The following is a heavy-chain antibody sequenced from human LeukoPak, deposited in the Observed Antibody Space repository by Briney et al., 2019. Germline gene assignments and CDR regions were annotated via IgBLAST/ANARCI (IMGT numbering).Heavy chain of an antibody. Sequence: PSETLSLTCTVSGGSIISYYWSWIRQPPGKGLEWIGYIYYSGSTNYNPSLKSRVTISVDTSKNQFSLKLSSVTAADTAVYYCARVDSSGWYGITWGQGTLVTVSS. CDR3: ARVDSSGWYGIT. V-gene: IGHV4-59*01. D-gene: IGHD6-19*01. J-gene: IGHJ5*02. CDR1: GGSIISYY. CDR2: IYYSGST.